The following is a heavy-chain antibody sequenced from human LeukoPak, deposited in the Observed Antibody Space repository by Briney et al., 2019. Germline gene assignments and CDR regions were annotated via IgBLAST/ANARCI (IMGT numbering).Heavy chain of an antibody. Sequence: GGSMRLSCGASGFTFSSYEMNWVRQAPGKGLEWVSYISSSGSTIYYADSVKGRFTISRDNAKNSLYLQMNSLRAEDTAVYYCARRDTAMVYCGMDVWGQGTTVTVSS. J-gene: IGHJ6*02. CDR2: ISSSGSTI. CDR3: ARRDTAMVYCGMDV. CDR1: GFTFSSYE. D-gene: IGHD5-18*01. V-gene: IGHV3-48*03.